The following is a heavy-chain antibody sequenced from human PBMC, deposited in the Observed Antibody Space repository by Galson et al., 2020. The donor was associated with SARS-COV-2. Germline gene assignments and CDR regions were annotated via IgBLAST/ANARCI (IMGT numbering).Heavy chain of an antibody. CDR2: IYYTGST. CDR3: ARAIWGFYTGYDY. V-gene: IGHV4-59*01. D-gene: IGHD7-27*01. Sequence: ETSETLSLTCTVSGDSISTYYWSWIRQPPGKGLEWIGYIYYTGSTNYNPSLKSRVTISVDTSKNQFSLNLNSVTAADTAVYYCARAIWGFYTGYDYWGQGTLVTVSS. J-gene: IGHJ4*02. CDR1: GDSISTYY.